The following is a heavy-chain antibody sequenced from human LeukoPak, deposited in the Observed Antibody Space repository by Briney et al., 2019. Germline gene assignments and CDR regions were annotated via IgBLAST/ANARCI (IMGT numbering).Heavy chain of an antibody. J-gene: IGHJ4*02. D-gene: IGHD3-22*01. CDR2: IYSGGST. CDR3: ARHSSGYFKYYFDY. CDR1: GFTVSSNY. Sequence: PGGSLRLSCAASGFTVSSNYMCWVRQAPGKGLEWVSVIYSGGSTYYADSVKGRFTISRDNSKNTLYLQMNSLRAEDTAVYYCARHSSGYFKYYFDYWGQGTLVTVSS. V-gene: IGHV3-53*01.